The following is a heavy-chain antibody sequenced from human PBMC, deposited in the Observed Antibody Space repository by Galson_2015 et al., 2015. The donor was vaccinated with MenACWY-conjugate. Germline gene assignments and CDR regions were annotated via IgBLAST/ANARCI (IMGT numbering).Heavy chain of an antibody. D-gene: IGHD6-19*01. Sequence: SLRLSCAASGFTFSSYSMNWVRQAPGKGLEWVSVIYSGGSTYYADSVKGRFTISRDNSKNTLYLQMNSLRAEDTAVYYCASYNSSGWYVGFWYFDLWGRGTLVTVSS. V-gene: IGHV3-66*01. CDR1: GFTFSSYS. CDR2: IYSGGST. CDR3: ASYNSSGWYVGFWYFDL. J-gene: IGHJ2*01.